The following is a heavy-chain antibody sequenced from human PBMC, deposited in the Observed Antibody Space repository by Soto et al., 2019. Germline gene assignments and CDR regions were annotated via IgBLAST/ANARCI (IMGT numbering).Heavy chain of an antibody. D-gene: IGHD1-1*01. CDR1: GASSSGFY. J-gene: IGHJ5*02. CDR3: VRDGTKTLRDWFDP. Sequence: PLQPMSLTCSVSGASSSGFYCSWIRKSAGKGLEWIGRIYATGTTDYNPSLKSRVMMSVDTSKKQFSLKLRSVTAADTAVYYCVRDGTKTLRDWFDPWGQGISVTVSS. V-gene: IGHV4-4*07. CDR2: IYATGTT.